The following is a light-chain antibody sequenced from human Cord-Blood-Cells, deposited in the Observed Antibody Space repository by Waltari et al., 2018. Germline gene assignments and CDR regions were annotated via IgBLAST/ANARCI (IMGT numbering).Light chain of an antibody. V-gene: IGLV2-14*01. CDR2: DVS. Sequence: QSALTPPASVSGSPGQSITISCTGPSSYVGGYNYVSWYQQHPGKAPKLMIYDVSNRPSGVSNRFSGSKSGNAASLTISGLQAEDEADYYCSSYTSSNTVVFGGGTKLTVL. CDR3: SSYTSSNTVV. J-gene: IGLJ2*01. CDR1: SSYVGGYNY.